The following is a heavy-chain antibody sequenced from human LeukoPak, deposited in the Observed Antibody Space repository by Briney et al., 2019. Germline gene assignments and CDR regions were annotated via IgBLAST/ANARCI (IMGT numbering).Heavy chain of an antibody. V-gene: IGHV4-38-2*01. CDR2: IHYSGST. D-gene: IGHD5-18*01. CDR3: VRVVTERGYSYGSFDY. J-gene: IGHJ4*02. CDR1: GYSISSAFY. Sequence: SETLSLTCAVSGYSISSAFYWGWIRPPPGKGLEWIGTIHYSGSTSYNPSLRSRVTISVDTSNNQFSLKLRSVTAADTAVYYCVRVVTERGYSYGSFDYWGQGTLVTVSS.